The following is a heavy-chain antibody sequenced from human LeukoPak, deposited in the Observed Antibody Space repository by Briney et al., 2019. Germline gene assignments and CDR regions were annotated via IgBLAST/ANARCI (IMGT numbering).Heavy chain of an antibody. CDR2: ISWNSGSI. D-gene: IGHD1-26*01. J-gene: IGHJ4*01. CDR3: AKGTGRYWTFFVY. V-gene: IGHV3-9*01. CDR1: GFTFDDYA. Sequence: PGGSLRLSCAGSGFTFDDYAMHWVRQAPGKGLEWVSGISWNSGSIDYAETVKGRFTISRDNAKNSLYLQMNSLRPEDTAFYYCAKGTGRYWTFFVYWGQGTLVTVSS.